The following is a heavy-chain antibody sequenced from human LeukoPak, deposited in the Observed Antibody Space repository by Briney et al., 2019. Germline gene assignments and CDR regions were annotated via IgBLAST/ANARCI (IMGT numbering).Heavy chain of an antibody. CDR3: ARGVFGQLVHSYYYHYMDV. CDR2: IYYSGST. CDR1: GGSISSSSYY. Sequence: PSETLSLTCTVSGGSISSSSYYWGWIRQPPGKGLEWIGSIYYSGSTYYNPSLKSRVTISVDTSKNQFSLKLTSVTAADTAVYFCARGVFGQLVHSYYYHYMDVWGKGTTVTVSS. V-gene: IGHV4-39*07. J-gene: IGHJ6*03. D-gene: IGHD6-6*01.